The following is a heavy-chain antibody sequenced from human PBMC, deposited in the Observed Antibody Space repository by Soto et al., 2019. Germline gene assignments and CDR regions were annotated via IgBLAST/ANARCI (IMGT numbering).Heavy chain of an antibody. CDR3: ARVLPGITIFGGHGKYYYYMDV. Sequence: SETLSLTCAVYGGSFSGYYWSWIRQPPGKGLEWIGEINHSGSTNYNPSLKSRVTISVDTSKNQFSLKLSSVTAADTAVYYCARVLPGITIFGGHGKYYYYMDVWGKGTKVTVSS. V-gene: IGHV4-34*01. CDR2: INHSGST. J-gene: IGHJ6*03. D-gene: IGHD3-3*01. CDR1: GGSFSGYY.